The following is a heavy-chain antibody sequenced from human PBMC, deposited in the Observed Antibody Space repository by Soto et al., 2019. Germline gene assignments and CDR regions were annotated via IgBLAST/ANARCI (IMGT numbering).Heavy chain of an antibody. D-gene: IGHD6-19*01. V-gene: IGHV3-23*01. Sequence: GGSLRLSCAAPGFTFSTYAMNWVRQAPGNGLEWVSAISGSGGSIHYADSVKGRFTISRDNSKNTLYLQMNSLRAEDTAVYYCARDLIAVADEDPPTWGQGTLVTVSS. CDR1: GFTFSTYA. CDR3: ARDLIAVADEDPPT. CDR2: ISGSGGSI. J-gene: IGHJ4*02.